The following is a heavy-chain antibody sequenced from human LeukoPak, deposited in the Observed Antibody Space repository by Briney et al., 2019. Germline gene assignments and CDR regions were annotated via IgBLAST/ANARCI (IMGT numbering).Heavy chain of an antibody. CDR3: ARGIVGATTGDAFDI. J-gene: IGHJ3*02. D-gene: IGHD1-26*01. CDR1: GGTFSSYA. CDR2: IIPIFGTA. V-gene: IGHV1-69*05. Sequence: ASVKVSCKASGGTFSSYAISWVRQAPGQGLEWMGRIIPIFGTANYAQKFQGRVTITTDESTSTAYMELSSLRSGDTAVYYCARGIVGATTGDAFDIWGQGTMVTVSS.